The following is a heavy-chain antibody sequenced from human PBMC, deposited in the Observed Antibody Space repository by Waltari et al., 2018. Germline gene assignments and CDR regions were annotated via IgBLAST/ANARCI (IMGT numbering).Heavy chain of an antibody. CDR3: ARADPVGLRGWFDP. CDR2: IYYSGST. D-gene: IGHD4-17*01. CDR1: GGSISSRSYY. V-gene: IGHV4-39*07. J-gene: IGHJ5*02. Sequence: QLQLQESGPGLVKPSETLSLTCTVSGGSISSRSYYWGWIRQPPGKGLEWIGSIYYSGSTYYNPSLKSRVTISVDTSKNQFSLKLSSVTAADTAVYYCARADPVGLRGWFDPWGQGTLVTVSS.